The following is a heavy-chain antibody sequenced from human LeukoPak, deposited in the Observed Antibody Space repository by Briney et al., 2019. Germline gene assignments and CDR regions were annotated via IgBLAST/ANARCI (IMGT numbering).Heavy chain of an antibody. Sequence: GGSLRLSCAASGFTFSSYSMNWVRQAPGKGLEWVSSISSSSSYIYYADSVKGRFTISRDNAKNSLYLQMNSLRAEDTAVYYCARGNEGYGMDVWGKGPTVTVSS. J-gene: IGHJ6*04. CDR2: ISSSSSYI. V-gene: IGHV3-21*01. CDR1: GFTFSSYS. CDR3: ARGNEGYGMDV.